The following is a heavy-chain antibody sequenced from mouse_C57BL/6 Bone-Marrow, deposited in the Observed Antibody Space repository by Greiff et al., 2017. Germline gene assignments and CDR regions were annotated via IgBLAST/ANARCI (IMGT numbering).Heavy chain of an antibody. J-gene: IGHJ3*01. CDR3: ARVGLGNYVFAY. Sequence: QVQLQQPGAELVRPGSSVKLSCKASGYTFTSYWMHWVKQRPIQGLEWIGNIDPSDSETHYNQKFKDKATLSVDKSSSTAYMQLSILTSEDSAVYYCARVGLGNYVFAYWGQGTLVTVSA. D-gene: IGHD2-1*01. CDR2: IDPSDSET. V-gene: IGHV1-52*01. CDR1: GYTFTSYW.